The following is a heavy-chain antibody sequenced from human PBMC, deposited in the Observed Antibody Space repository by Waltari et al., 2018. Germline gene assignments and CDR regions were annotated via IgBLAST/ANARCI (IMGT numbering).Heavy chain of an antibody. V-gene: IGHV4-38-2*01. Sequence: QVQLQESGPGLVKPSETLSLTCAVSGYSISSGYYWGGIRQPPGKGLEWIGSIYQSGSTYYNPSLKSRVTISVDTSKNQFSLKLSSVTAADTAMYYCAGDEYYFDYWGQGTLVTVSS. D-gene: IGHD3-10*01. CDR2: IYQSGST. CDR3: AGDEYYFDY. J-gene: IGHJ4*02. CDR1: GYSISSGYY.